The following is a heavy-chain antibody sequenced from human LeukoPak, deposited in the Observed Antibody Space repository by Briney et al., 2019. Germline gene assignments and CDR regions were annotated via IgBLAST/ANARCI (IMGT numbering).Heavy chain of an antibody. CDR2: ISGSGGST. D-gene: IGHD3-3*01. J-gene: IGHJ6*03. Sequence: GGSLRLSCAASGFTFSSYAMSWVRQAPGKGLEWVSAISGSGGSTYYADSVKGRFTISRDNSKNTLYLQMNSLRAEDTAVYYCAKTGDFWSGYYYYYMDVWGKGTTVTVSS. V-gene: IGHV3-23*01. CDR1: GFTFSSYA. CDR3: AKTGDFWSGYYYYYMDV.